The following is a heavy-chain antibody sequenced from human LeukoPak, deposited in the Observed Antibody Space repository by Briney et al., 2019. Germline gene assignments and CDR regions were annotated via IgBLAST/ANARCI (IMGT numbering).Heavy chain of an antibody. V-gene: IGHV4-31*03. J-gene: IGHJ5*02. D-gene: IGHD3-3*01. Sequence: SETLSLTCTVSGGSISSGVYYWIWIRQHPGKGLEWIGYIYYSGTTYYNPSLKSRVTISLDTSKNQFSLKLSSVTAADTAVYYCARDPGRESFGVIISNWFDPWGQGTLVTVSS. CDR1: GGSISSGVYY. CDR3: ARDPGRESFGVIISNWFDP. CDR2: IYYSGTT.